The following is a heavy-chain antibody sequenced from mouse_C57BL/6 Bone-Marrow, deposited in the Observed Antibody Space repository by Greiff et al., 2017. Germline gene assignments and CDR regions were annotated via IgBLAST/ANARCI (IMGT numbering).Heavy chain of an antibody. CDR1: GYTFTSYW. CDR2: IHPNSGST. J-gene: IGHJ3*01. D-gene: IGHD3-2*02. Sequence: QVQLQQPGAELVKPGASVKLSCKASGYTFTSYWMHWVKQRPGQGLEWIGMIHPNSGSTNYNEKFKSKATLTVDKSSSTAYMQLSSLTSEDSAVYYCARESRRLDSSAWFAYWGQGTLVTVSA. V-gene: IGHV1-64*01. CDR3: ARESRRLDSSAWFAY.